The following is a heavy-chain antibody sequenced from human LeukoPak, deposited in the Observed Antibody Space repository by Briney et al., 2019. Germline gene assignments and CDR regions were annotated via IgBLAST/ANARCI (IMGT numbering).Heavy chain of an antibody. Sequence: GGSLRLSCAASGFTVSSNYVSWVRQAPGKGLEWVSVIYSGGSTYYADSVKGRFTISRDNSNNTLYLQINSLRAEDTAVYYCARGTSGTFKSFDYWGQGTLVTVSS. CDR2: IYSGGST. D-gene: IGHD1-26*01. CDR3: ARGTSGTFKSFDY. CDR1: GFTVSSNY. J-gene: IGHJ4*02. V-gene: IGHV3-53*01.